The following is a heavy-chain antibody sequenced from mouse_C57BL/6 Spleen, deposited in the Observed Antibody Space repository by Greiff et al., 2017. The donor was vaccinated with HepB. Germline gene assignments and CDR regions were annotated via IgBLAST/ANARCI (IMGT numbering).Heavy chain of an antibody. J-gene: IGHJ4*01. V-gene: IGHV5-4*01. CDR2: ISDGGSYT. Sequence: EVQVVESGGGLVKPGGSLKLSCAASGFTFSSYAMSWVRQTPEKRLEWVATISDGGSYTYYPDNVKGRFTISRDNAKNNLYLQMSHLKSEDTAMYYCARDAGYYPYYAMDYWGQGTSVTVSS. D-gene: IGHD2-3*01. CDR3: ARDAGYYPYYAMDY. CDR1: GFTFSSYA.